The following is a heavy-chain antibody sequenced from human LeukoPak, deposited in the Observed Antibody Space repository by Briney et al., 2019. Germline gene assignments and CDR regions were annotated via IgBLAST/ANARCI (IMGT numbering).Heavy chain of an antibody. Sequence: HPGGSLRLSCAASGFTVSSNYMSWVRQAPGKGLEWVSVIYSGGSTYYADSVKGRFTISRDNSKNTLYLQMNSLRAEDTAVYYCARDRSGRGYFDYWGQGTLVIVSS. J-gene: IGHJ4*02. D-gene: IGHD6-19*01. CDR2: IYSGGST. CDR1: GFTVSSNY. V-gene: IGHV3-66*01. CDR3: ARDRSGRGYFDY.